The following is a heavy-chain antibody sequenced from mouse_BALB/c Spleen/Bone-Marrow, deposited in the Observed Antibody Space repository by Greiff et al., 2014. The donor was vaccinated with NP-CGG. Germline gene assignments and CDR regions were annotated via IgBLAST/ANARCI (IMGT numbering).Heavy chain of an antibody. Sequence: EVQVVESGGGLVQPGESRKLSCAASGFTFSSFGMHWVRQAPEKGLEWVAYISSGSSTIYYADTVKGRFTISRDNPKNTLFLQMTSLRSEDTAMYYCARSLLLRPDYWGQGTTLTVSS. V-gene: IGHV5-17*02. CDR1: GFTFSSFG. D-gene: IGHD1-1*01. J-gene: IGHJ2*01. CDR2: ISSGSSTI. CDR3: ARSLLLRPDY.